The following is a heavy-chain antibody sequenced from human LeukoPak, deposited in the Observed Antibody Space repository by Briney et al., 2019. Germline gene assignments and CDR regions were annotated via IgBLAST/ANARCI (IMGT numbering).Heavy chain of an antibody. CDR2: IYYSGST. J-gene: IGHJ4*02. CDR3: AREAHYYDSGGYPSPLDY. Sequence: PSQTLSLTCTVSGGSISSGDYYWSWIRQPPGKGLEWIGYIYYSGSTYYNPSLKSRVTISVDTSKNQFSLKLSSVTAADTAVYYCAREAHYYDSGGYPSPLDYWGQGTLVTVSS. CDR1: GGSISSGDYY. V-gene: IGHV4-30-4*08. D-gene: IGHD3-22*01.